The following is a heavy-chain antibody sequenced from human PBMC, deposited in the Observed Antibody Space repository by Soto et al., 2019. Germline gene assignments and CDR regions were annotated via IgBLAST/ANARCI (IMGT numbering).Heavy chain of an antibody. CDR3: ARVDEYYYDSSGAFDI. V-gene: IGHV1-8*01. CDR2: MNPNSGNT. Sequence: QVQLVQSGAEVKKPGASVKVSCKASGYTFTSYDINWVRQATGQGLEWMGWMNPNSGNTGYAQKFQGRVTMTRNTSISTAYMELSSLRSEETAVYYCARVDEYYYDSSGAFDIWGQGTMVTVSS. J-gene: IGHJ3*02. CDR1: GYTFTSYD. D-gene: IGHD3-22*01.